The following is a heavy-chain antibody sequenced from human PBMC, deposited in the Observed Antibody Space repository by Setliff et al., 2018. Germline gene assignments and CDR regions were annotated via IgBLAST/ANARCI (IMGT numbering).Heavy chain of an antibody. J-gene: IGHJ4*02. CDR2: ISSSGSTI. CDR3: AKAIAPIVVVPAAMLEAY. Sequence: PGGSLRLSCAASGFTFSSYEMNWVRQAPGKGLEWVSYISSSGSTIYYADSVKGRFTISRDNAKNSLYLQMNSLRAEDTAVYYCAKAIAPIVVVPAAMLEAYWGQGTLVTVSS. V-gene: IGHV3-48*03. D-gene: IGHD2-2*01. CDR1: GFTFSSYE.